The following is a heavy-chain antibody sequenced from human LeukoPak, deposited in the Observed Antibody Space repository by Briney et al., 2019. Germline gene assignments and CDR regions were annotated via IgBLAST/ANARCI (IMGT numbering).Heavy chain of an antibody. D-gene: IGHD3-22*01. CDR2: IRSRAYDGIT. CDR3: GYGSTGFFTLSY. J-gene: IGHJ4*02. Sequence: GGSLRLSCTASEVTLGDYPLTWVRQAPGKGLEWVGSIRSRAYDGITKYAASVRGRFTISRDDSKNIAYLQMNSLKIEDTAVYYCGYGSTGFFTLSYWGPGTLVTVSS. CDR1: EVTLGDYP. V-gene: IGHV3-49*04.